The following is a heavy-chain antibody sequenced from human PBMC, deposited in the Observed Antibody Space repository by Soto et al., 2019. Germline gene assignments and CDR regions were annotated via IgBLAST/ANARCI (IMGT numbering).Heavy chain of an antibody. D-gene: IGHD3-22*01. J-gene: IGHJ3*02. CDR1: GGSVNTAGYS. CDR3: ARVPIYYDSRGYYHYGTCDI. CDR2: IYHSGSA. Sequence: SETLSLTCAVSGGSVNTAGYSWSWIRQPPGKGLEWIGYIYHSGSAYYNPSLKSRVTISLDRSNNHFSLKLISVTAADTAVYYCARVPIYYDSRGYYHYGTCDIWGQGTMVTVSS. V-gene: IGHV4-30-2*01.